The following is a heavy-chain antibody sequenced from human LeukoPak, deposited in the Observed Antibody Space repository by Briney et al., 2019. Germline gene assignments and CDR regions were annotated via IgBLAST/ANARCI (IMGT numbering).Heavy chain of an antibody. CDR1: GYTFTSYG. Sequence: ASVKVSCTASGYTFTSYGISWVRQAPGQGLEWMGWISAYNGNTNYAQKLQGRVTMTTDTSTSTAYMELRSLRSDDTAVYYCARGRYYDFWSGYYLGAFDIWGQGTMVTVSS. D-gene: IGHD3-3*01. V-gene: IGHV1-18*01. J-gene: IGHJ3*02. CDR2: ISAYNGNT. CDR3: ARGRYYDFWSGYYLGAFDI.